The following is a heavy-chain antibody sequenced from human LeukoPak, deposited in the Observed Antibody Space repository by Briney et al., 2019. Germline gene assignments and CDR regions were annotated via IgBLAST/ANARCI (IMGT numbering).Heavy chain of an antibody. CDR3: AREGGSYWPFDY. D-gene: IGHD1-26*01. V-gene: IGHV1-69*04. J-gene: IGHJ4*02. Sequence: ASVKVSCKASGGTFSSYAISWVRQAPGQGLEWMGRIIPILGIANYAQKFQGRVTITADKSTSTAYMELSSLRSGDTAVYYCAREGGSYWPFDYWGQGTLVTVSS. CDR1: GGTFSSYA. CDR2: IIPILGIA.